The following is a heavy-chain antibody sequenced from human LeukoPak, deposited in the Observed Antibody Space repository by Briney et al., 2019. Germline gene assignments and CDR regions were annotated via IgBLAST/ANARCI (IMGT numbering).Heavy chain of an antibody. CDR2: IYHSGST. V-gene: IGHV4-4*02. Sequence: PSGTLSLTCAVSGGSISSSNWWSWVRQPPGKGLEWIGEIYHSGSTNYNPSLKSRVTISVDKSKNQFSLKLSSVTAADTAVYYCARASHSRYCSGGSCYFDYWSQGTLVTVSS. CDR1: GGSISSSNW. CDR3: ARASHSRYCSGGSCYFDY. J-gene: IGHJ4*02. D-gene: IGHD2-15*01.